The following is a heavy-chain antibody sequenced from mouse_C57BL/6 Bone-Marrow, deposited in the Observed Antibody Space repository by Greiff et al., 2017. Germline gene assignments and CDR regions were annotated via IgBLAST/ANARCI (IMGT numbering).Heavy chain of an antibody. CDR1: GYTFTDYY. V-gene: IGHV1-76*01. Sequence: VQLQQSGAELVRPGASVKLSCKASGYTFTDYYINWVKQRPGQGLEWIARIYPGSGNTYYNEKFKGKATLTADKSSSTAYMQLSSLTSEDSAVYFCARGDYYGSSYWYFDVWGTGTAVTVSS. D-gene: IGHD1-1*01. CDR3: ARGDYYGSSYWYFDV. J-gene: IGHJ1*03. CDR2: IYPGSGNT.